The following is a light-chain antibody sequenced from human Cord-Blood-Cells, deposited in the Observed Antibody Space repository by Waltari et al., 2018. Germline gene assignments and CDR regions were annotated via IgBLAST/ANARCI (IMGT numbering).Light chain of an antibody. J-gene: IGLJ3*02. CDR3: AAWDDSLSGWV. CDR1: SSNIGSNY. CDR2: RNK. Sequence: QSVLTQPPSASGPTGQRVTISCSGSSSNIGSNYVYWYQQLPGTAPKLLIYRNKQRPSGVPDRFSRSKSGTSASLAISVLRSEDEADYYCAAWDDSLSGWVFGGGTKLTVL. V-gene: IGLV1-47*01.